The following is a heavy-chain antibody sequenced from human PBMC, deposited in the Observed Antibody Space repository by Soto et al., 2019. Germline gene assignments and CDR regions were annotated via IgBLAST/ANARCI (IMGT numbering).Heavy chain of an antibody. Sequence: VQLVESGGGLVPPGGSLRLSCAASAFSLSSHAMNWVRQAPGKGLEWVSYITTSSSTIYYADSVRGRFTISRDNAKNLMFLQMDSLRDEDTAVYYGARGGRGEGYNVGYYYYGMDVWGRGTAVTVSS. CDR1: AFSLSSHA. CDR2: ITTSSSTI. V-gene: IGHV3-48*02. J-gene: IGHJ6*02. CDR3: ARGGRGEGYNVGYYYYGMDV. D-gene: IGHD3-10*01.